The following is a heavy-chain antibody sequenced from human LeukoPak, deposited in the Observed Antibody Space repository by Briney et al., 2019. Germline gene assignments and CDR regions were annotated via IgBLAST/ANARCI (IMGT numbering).Heavy chain of an antibody. Sequence: NPSETLSLTCAVYGGSFSGYYWSWIRHPPGKGREGIGEINHSGSTNYNPSLKSRVTISVDTSKNQFSLKLSSVTAADTAVYYCARGKDTAMGTAFDIWGQGTMVTVSP. CDR2: INHSGST. CDR1: GGSFSGYY. D-gene: IGHD5-18*01. CDR3: ARGKDTAMGTAFDI. V-gene: IGHV4-34*01. J-gene: IGHJ3*02.